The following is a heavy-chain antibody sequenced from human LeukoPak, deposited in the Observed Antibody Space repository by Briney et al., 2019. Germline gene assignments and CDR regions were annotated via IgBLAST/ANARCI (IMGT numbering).Heavy chain of an antibody. CDR1: GGTFSSYA. CDR3: ARGRSEGSERGWFDP. CDR2: IIPIFGTA. D-gene: IGHD1-1*01. V-gene: IGHV1-69*06. J-gene: IGHJ5*02. Sequence: ASVKVSCKASGGTFSSYAISWVRQAPGQGLEWMGGIIPIFGTANYAQKFQGRVTITADKSTSTAYMELSSLRSEDTAVYYCARGRSEGSERGWFDPWGQGTLVTVSS.